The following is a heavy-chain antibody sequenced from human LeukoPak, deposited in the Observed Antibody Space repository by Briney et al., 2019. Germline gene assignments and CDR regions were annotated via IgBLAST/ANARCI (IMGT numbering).Heavy chain of an antibody. CDR1: GGSISSHY. V-gene: IGHV4-59*08. CDR2: IDYSGST. D-gene: IGHD2/OR15-2a*01. CDR3: VRLSSDAFDI. Sequence: PSETLSLTCTVSGGSISSHYWSWIRQPPGKGVEYIGYIDYSGSTNYNPSLKSRVTISVDTSKNQFSLKLSSVTAADTAVYYCVRLSSDAFDIWGQGTMVTISS. J-gene: IGHJ3*02.